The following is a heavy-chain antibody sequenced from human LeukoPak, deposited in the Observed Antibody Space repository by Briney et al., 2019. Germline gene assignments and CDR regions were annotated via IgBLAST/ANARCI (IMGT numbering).Heavy chain of an antibody. J-gene: IGHJ4*02. CDR1: GGSISSYY. Sequence: SETLSLTCTVSGGSISSYYWSWIRQPPGKGLEWIGYIYYSGSTNYNPSLKSRVTISVDTSKNQFSLKLSSVTAADTAVYYCARDPDIVATSSFDYWGQGTLVTVSS. CDR3: ARDPDIVATSSFDY. D-gene: IGHD5-12*01. CDR2: IYYSGST. V-gene: IGHV4-59*01.